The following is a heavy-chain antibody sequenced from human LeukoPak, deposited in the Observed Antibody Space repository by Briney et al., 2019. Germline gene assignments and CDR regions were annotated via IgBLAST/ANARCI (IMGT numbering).Heavy chain of an antibody. CDR3: ACAMAPSYYYYYMDV. CDR1: GGSFSGYY. CDR2: INHSGST. J-gene: IGHJ6*03. V-gene: IGHV4-34*01. D-gene: IGHD5-18*01. Sequence: SETLSLTCAVYGGSFSGYYWSWIRQPPGKGLEWIGEINHSGSTNYNPSLKSRVTISVDTSKNQFSLKLSSVTAADTAVYYCACAMAPSYYYYYMDVWGKGTTVTVFS.